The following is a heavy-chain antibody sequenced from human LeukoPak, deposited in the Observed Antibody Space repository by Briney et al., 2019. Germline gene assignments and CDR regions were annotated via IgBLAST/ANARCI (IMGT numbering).Heavy chain of an antibody. Sequence: GGSLRLSCAASGFTFSSYAMSWVRQAPGKGLEWVSAISGSGGSTYYAESVEGRFTISRDNSKNTLYLQMNSLRVEDTALYYCAKDWGSYRYFDYWGQGTLVTVSS. CDR3: AKDWGSYRYFDY. CDR2: ISGSGGST. CDR1: GFTFSSYA. V-gene: IGHV3-23*01. J-gene: IGHJ4*02. D-gene: IGHD3-16*02.